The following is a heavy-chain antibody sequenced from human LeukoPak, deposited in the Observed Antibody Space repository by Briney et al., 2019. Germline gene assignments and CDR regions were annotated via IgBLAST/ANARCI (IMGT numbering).Heavy chain of an antibody. J-gene: IGHJ4*02. V-gene: IGHV1-8*01. CDR1: GYTFTSYD. CDR3: ARLRKSRLVRGLVAIYFDD. Sequence: ASVKVSCKASGYTFTSYDINWVRQATGQGLEWMGRMNPNSGNTGFAQKFQGRVTMTRNTSITTAYMELNSLTSEDTAVYYCARLRKSRLVRGLVAIYFDDWGQGTLVTVSS. CDR2: MNPNSGNT. D-gene: IGHD3/OR15-3a*01.